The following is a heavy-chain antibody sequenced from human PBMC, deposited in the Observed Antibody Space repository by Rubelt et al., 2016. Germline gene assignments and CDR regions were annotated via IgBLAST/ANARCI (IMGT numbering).Heavy chain of an antibody. D-gene: IGHD1-26*01. Sequence: QVQLQESGPGLVKPSGTLSLTCAVSGGSISSSSYYWGWIRQPPGKGLEWIGSIYYSGSTYYNPSLKRRVTISVDTSKNQFSLKLSSVTAADTAVYYCARHGRSMGDDGRDWFDPWGQGTLVTVSS. V-gene: IGHV4-39*07. CDR2: IYYSGST. CDR1: GGSISSSSYY. CDR3: ARHGRSMGDDGRDWFDP. J-gene: IGHJ5*02.